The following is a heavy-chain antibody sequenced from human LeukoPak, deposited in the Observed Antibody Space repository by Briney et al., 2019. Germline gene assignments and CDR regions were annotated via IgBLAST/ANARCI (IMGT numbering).Heavy chain of an antibody. Sequence: GGSLRLSCAASGFTFSSYSMNWVRQAPGKGLEWVSSISSSSSYIYYADSVKGRFTISRDNAKNSLYLQMNSLRAEDTAVYYCARDEDSGYDNNWFGPWGQGTLVTVSS. CDR2: ISSSSSYI. D-gene: IGHD5-12*01. V-gene: IGHV3-21*01. CDR1: GFTFSSYS. CDR3: ARDEDSGYDNNWFGP. J-gene: IGHJ5*02.